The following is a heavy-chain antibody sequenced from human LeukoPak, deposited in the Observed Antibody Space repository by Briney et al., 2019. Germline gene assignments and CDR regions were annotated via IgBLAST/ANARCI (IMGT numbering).Heavy chain of an antibody. V-gene: IGHV3-33*01. CDR1: GFIFSDYG. Sequence: GGSLRLSCAVSGFIFSDYGFHWVRQAPGKGLEWVAVTRFDGSIKQYADSVKGRFTTSRDDSKNTLYLQMNFLKSEDTAVYYCARWGGTRQYYFDYWGQGTLVTVSS. J-gene: IGHJ4*02. D-gene: IGHD1-1*01. CDR3: ARWGGTRQYYFDY. CDR2: TRFDGSIK.